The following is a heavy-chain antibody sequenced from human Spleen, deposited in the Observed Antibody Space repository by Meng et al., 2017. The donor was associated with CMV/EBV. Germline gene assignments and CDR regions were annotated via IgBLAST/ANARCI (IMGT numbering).Heavy chain of an antibody. V-gene: IGHV3-66*02. J-gene: IGHJ4*02. CDR3: AKDQNWARDY. D-gene: IGHD7-27*01. CDR1: GLTVSSNY. CDR2: IYSGGDT. Sequence: GGSLRLSCAASGLTVSSNYMTWIRQAPGKGLEWVSLIYSGGDTFYADSVKGRFTISRDNSKNTLYLQMGSLTAEDTAAYYCAKDQNWARDYWGQGTLVTVSS.